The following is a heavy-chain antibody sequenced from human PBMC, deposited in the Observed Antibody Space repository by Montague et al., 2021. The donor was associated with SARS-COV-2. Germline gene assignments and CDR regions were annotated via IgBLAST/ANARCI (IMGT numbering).Heavy chain of an antibody. CDR3: ARLRDIVVVPAAFDY. V-gene: IGHV4-34*01. CDR1: GGSFSGYY. Sequence: SETLSLTCAVYGGSFSGYYWNWIRQPPGKGLEWIGEINHSGSAYYNPSLKSRVTISVDTSKNQFSLKLSSVTAADTAVYYCARLRDIVVVPAAFDYWGQGTLVTVSS. CDR2: INHSGSA. D-gene: IGHD2-2*01. J-gene: IGHJ4*02.